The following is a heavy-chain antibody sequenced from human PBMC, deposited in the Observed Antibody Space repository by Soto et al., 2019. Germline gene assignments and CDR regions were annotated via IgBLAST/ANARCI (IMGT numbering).Heavy chain of an antibody. CDR2: ISSDGSNK. V-gene: IGHV3-30-3*01. CDR1: GFTFSSYA. CDR3: ARVDSSGWSHPFDI. J-gene: IGHJ3*02. D-gene: IGHD6-19*01. Sequence: GSLRLSCAASGFTFSSYAMQWVRQAPGKGLEWVAVISSDGSNKYSADSVKGRFTISRDNSENTLYLQMNSLRAEDTAVYYCARVDSSGWSHPFDIWGRGTMVTVSS.